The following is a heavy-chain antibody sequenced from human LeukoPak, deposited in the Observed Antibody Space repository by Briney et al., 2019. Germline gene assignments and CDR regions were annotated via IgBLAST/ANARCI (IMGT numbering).Heavy chain of an antibody. CDR2: INHSGST. D-gene: IGHD3-10*01. CDR1: GGSFSGYY. CDR3: ARGIHYYYGSYLFDY. J-gene: IGHJ4*02. V-gene: IGHV4-34*01. Sequence: PSETLSLTCAVYGGSFSGYYLSWIRQPPGKGLEWIGEINHSGSTNYNPSLKSRVTISVDTSKNQFSLKLSSVTAADTAVYYCARGIHYYYGSYLFDYWGQGTLVTVSS.